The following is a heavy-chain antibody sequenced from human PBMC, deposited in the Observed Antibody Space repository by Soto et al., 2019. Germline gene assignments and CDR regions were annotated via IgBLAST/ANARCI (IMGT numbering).Heavy chain of an antibody. CDR2: SIPIFGTA. V-gene: IGHV1-69*01. CDR1: GGTFSSYA. J-gene: IGHJ6*02. D-gene: IGHD2-2*01. CDR3: ARVVPDCSSTSCPYTGMDV. Sequence: QVQLVQSGAEVKKPGSSVKVSCKASGGTFSSYAISWVRQAPGQGLEWMGGSIPIFGTANYAQKFQGRVTITADESTSTDYMELSSLRSEDTAVYYCARVVPDCSSTSCPYTGMDVWGQGTTVTVSS.